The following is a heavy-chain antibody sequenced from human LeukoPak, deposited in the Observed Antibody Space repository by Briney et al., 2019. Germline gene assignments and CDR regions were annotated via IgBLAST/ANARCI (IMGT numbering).Heavy chain of an antibody. CDR2: INPKSGGT. J-gene: IGHJ4*02. CDR1: GYTFTGYY. Sequence: GASVKVSCKAFGYTFTGYYMHWVRQAPGQGLEWMGRINPKSGGTSNEQKFQGRITMTRDTSINTAYMELSSLRSDDTAVYLCAREDDSSGYSHFDYWGQGTLVTVSS. D-gene: IGHD3-22*01. CDR3: AREDDSSGYSHFDY. V-gene: IGHV1-2*06.